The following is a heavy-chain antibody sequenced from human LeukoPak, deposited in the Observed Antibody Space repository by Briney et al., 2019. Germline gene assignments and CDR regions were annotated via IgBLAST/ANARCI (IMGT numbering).Heavy chain of an antibody. Sequence: GGSLRLSCAASGFTFSSYGMHWVRQAPGKGLEWVSYISSSSSTIYYADSVKGRFTISRDNAKNSLYLQMSSLRAEDTAVYYCARGELLKGGAFDIWGQGTLVTASS. CDR3: ARGELLKGGAFDI. J-gene: IGHJ3*02. CDR1: GFTFSSYG. V-gene: IGHV3-48*04. CDR2: ISSSSSTI. D-gene: IGHD1-26*01.